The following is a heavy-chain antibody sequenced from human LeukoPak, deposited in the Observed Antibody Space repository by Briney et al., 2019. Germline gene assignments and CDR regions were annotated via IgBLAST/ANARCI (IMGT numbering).Heavy chain of an antibody. CDR1: GFTFSSYT. V-gene: IGHV3-30-3*01. Sequence: GGSLRLSCAASGFTFSSYTMHWIRQAPGKGLEWVALISYDGSNKYYADSVKGRFTISRDISKNTLYLQMNSLRAEDTAVYYCAGSGSTRDGFPGRFYYWGQGTLVTVSS. CDR2: ISYDGSNK. J-gene: IGHJ4*02. CDR3: AGSGSTRDGFPGRFYY. D-gene: IGHD5-24*01.